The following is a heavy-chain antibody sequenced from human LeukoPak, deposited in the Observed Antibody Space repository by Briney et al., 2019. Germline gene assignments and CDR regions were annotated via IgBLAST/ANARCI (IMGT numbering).Heavy chain of an antibody. CDR2: IIPIFGTA. V-gene: IGHV1-69*13. D-gene: IGHD1-26*01. J-gene: IGHJ6*03. CDR3: ARGRGPGYYYYMDV. CDR1: GGTFSSYA. Sequence: SVKVSCEASGGTFSSYAISWVRQAPGQGLEWMRGIIPIFGTANYAQKFQGRVTITADESTSTAYMELSSLRSEDTAVYYCARGRGPGYYYYMDVWGKGTTVTVSS.